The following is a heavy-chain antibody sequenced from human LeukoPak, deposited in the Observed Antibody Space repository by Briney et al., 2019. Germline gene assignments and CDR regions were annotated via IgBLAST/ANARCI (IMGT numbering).Heavy chain of an antibody. D-gene: IGHD5-12*01. CDR3: ARKTIGYHWFDP. Sequence: GASVKVSCKASGYTFNTYGISWMRQAPGQGPGWMGWINTQNGNANYAQKLQGRVTMTKDTSTSTAYMELRSLTSDDTAVYYCARKTIGYHWFDPWGQGTLVTVSS. CDR2: INTQNGNA. V-gene: IGHV1-18*01. J-gene: IGHJ5*02. CDR1: GYTFNTYG.